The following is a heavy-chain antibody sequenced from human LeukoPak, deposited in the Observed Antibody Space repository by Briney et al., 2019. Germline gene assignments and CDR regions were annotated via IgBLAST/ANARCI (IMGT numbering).Heavy chain of an antibody. Sequence: GGSLRLSCAASGFTFSSYAMGWVRQAPGKGLEWVSAISRSGGSTYYADSVKGRFTISRDNSRDTLYLQMNSLRAEDTAVYYCAKGYYDYVWGSYYFDYWGQGALVTVSS. CDR1: GFTFSSYA. CDR2: ISRSGGST. J-gene: IGHJ4*02. V-gene: IGHV3-23*01. CDR3: AKGYYDYVWGSYYFDY. D-gene: IGHD3-16*01.